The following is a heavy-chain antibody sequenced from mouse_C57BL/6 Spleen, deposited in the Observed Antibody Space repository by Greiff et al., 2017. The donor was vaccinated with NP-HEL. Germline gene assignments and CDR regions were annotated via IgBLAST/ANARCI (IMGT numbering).Heavy chain of an antibody. CDR3: AKSGDGYYEFAY. Sequence: GKREEGGAGRGKTSQSLSITCTVSGGGGKREGGKGEGEERGKGREGRGGRGRGGSTDYNAAFMSRLSITKDNSKSQVFFKMNSLQADDTAIYYCAKSGDGYYEFAYWGQGTLVTVSA. CDR2: RGRGGST. J-gene: IGHJ3*01. CDR1: GGGGKREG. D-gene: IGHD2-3*01. V-gene: IGHV2-5*01.